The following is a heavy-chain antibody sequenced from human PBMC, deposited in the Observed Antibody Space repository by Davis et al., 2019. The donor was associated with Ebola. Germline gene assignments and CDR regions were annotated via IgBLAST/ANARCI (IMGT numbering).Heavy chain of an antibody. Sequence: PGGSLRLSCAASGFTFSSCAMSWVRQAPGKGLEWVSAISGSGGSTYYADSVKGRFTISRDNSKNTLYLQMNSLRAEDTAVYYCAKDVADQLLNWFDPWGQGTLVTVSS. J-gene: IGHJ5*02. V-gene: IGHV3-23*01. CDR3: AKDVADQLLNWFDP. D-gene: IGHD2-2*01. CDR1: GFTFSSCA. CDR2: ISGSGGST.